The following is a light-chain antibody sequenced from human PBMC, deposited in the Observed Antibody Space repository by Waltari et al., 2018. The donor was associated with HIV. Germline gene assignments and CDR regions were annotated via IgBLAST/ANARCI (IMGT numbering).Light chain of an antibody. J-gene: IGLJ1*01. CDR2: DGT. V-gene: IGLV2-11*01. CDR1: SSDFRFYTC. CDR3: CSYSGTYSYV. Sequence: QSALTQPRSVSGSPGQSVSISCTETSSDFRFYTCVSWYQQHPGKAPNLIIYDGTKRPSGVPDRFSASRSGNTASLTISGLQAEDEATYFCCSYSGTYSYVFGTGTEVSLI.